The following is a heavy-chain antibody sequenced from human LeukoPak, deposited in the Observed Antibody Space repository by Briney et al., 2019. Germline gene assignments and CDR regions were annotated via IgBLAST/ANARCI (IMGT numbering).Heavy chain of an antibody. D-gene: IGHD6-13*01. V-gene: IGHV5-51*01. CDR1: GYSFTSYW. CDR2: IYPGDSDT. Sequence: GESLKISCKGSGYSFTSYWIGWVRQMPGKGLEWMGIIYPGDSDTRYSPSFQGQVTISADKSISTAYLQWSSLKASDTAMYYCASNHGIAAAAAGDDAFDIWGQGTMVTVSS. CDR3: ASNHGIAAAAAGDDAFDI. J-gene: IGHJ3*02.